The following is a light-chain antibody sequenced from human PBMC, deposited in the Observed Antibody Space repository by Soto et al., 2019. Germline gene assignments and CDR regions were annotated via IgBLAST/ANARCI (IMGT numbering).Light chain of an antibody. Sequence: EIVMTQSPATLSVSPGERATLSCRASQSVSSNLAWYQQKPGQAPRLLIYGASTRATGIPARFSGSGSGTEFTLPISSLQSEDFAVYYCQQYNNWPPEYTFGQGTELEIK. CDR3: QQYNNWPPEYT. V-gene: IGKV3-15*01. J-gene: IGKJ2*01. CDR1: QSVSSN. CDR2: GAS.